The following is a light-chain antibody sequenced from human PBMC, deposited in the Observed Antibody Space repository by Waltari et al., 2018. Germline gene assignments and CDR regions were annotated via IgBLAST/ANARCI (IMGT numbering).Light chain of an antibody. CDR2: DAS. V-gene: IGKV1-13*02. CDR1: PGINTA. J-gene: IGKJ4*01. Sequence: IQLTQSPSSLSASLGDRVTITCRARPGINTALAWYQQKPGKAPNLLIYDASNLESGVPARFSGSGSGTDFSLTISSLQPEDFATYYCQQFISYPRTFGGGTKVEIK. CDR3: QQFISYPRT.